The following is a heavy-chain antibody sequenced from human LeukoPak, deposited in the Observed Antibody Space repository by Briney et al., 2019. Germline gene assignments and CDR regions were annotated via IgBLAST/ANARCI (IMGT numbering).Heavy chain of an antibody. D-gene: IGHD4-17*01. CDR2: IIPIFGTA. Sequence: ASVKVSCKASGGTFSSYAISWVRQAPGQGLEWMGGIIPIFGTANYAQKFQGRVTITADESTSTAYMELSSLRSEDTAVYYCARSRRMTTVTRSYYYYGMDVWGQGTTVTVSS. CDR1: GGTFSSYA. J-gene: IGHJ6*02. CDR3: ARSRRMTTVTRSYYYYGMDV. V-gene: IGHV1-69*13.